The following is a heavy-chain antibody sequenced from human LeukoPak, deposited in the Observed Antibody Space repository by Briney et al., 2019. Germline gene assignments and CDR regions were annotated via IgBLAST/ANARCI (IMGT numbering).Heavy chain of an antibody. CDR3: ARDSARAGIFGVVYYFDY. D-gene: IGHD3-3*01. Sequence: PGRSLRLSCAGSGFTFSSYAMHWVRQAPGKGLEWVAVISYDGSKKYYAESVKGRFTISRDNSKNTLYLQMNSLRAEDTAVYYCARDSARAGIFGVVYYFDYWGQGSLVTVSS. CDR2: ISYDGSKK. CDR1: GFTFSSYA. V-gene: IGHV3-30-3*01. J-gene: IGHJ4*02.